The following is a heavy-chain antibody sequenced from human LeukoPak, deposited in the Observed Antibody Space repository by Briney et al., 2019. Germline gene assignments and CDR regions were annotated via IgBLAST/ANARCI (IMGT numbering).Heavy chain of an antibody. Sequence: AGGSLRLSCAVSGFTFSTYAMSWVRQAPGKGLEWVSAISNSGGITYYADSVKGRFTISRDNSKNTVFMQMNSLRAEDTAIYYCAQDAAEVGRIRGPSGFGSWGQGTPVTVSS. CDR1: GFTFSTYA. CDR3: AQDAAEVGRIRGPSGFGS. D-gene: IGHD3-3*01. J-gene: IGHJ5*02. CDR2: ISNSGGIT. V-gene: IGHV3-23*01.